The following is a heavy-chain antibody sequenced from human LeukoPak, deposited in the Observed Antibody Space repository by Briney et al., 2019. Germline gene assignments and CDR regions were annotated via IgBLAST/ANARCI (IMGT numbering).Heavy chain of an antibody. Sequence: SETLSLTCTVSGGSISSSSYYWGWIRQPPGKGLEWIGSIYYSGSTYYNPSLKSRVTISVDTSKNQFSLKLSSVTAADTAVYYCARVLAAAFDYWGQGTRVTVSS. J-gene: IGHJ4*02. CDR2: IYYSGST. CDR1: GGSISSSSYY. V-gene: IGHV4-39*07. CDR3: ARVLAAAFDY. D-gene: IGHD6-13*01.